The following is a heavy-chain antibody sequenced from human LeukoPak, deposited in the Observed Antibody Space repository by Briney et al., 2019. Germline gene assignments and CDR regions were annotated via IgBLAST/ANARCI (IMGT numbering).Heavy chain of an antibody. D-gene: IGHD3-10*01. J-gene: IGHJ4*02. CDR2: IYYSGST. Sequence: SETLSLTCTVSGGSISSGDYYWSWIRQPPGKGLEWIGYIYYSGSTNYNPSLKSRVTISVDTSKNQFSLKLSSVTAADTAVYYCARGRYYGSGSSMYYFDYWGQGTLVTVSS. CDR1: GGSISSGDYY. CDR3: ARGRYYGSGSSMYYFDY. V-gene: IGHV4-30-4*08.